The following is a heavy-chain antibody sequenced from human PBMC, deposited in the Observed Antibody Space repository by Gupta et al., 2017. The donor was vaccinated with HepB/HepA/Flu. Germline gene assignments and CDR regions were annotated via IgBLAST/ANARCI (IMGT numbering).Heavy chain of an antibody. V-gene: IGHV4-34*01. Sequence: QVQLQQWGAGLLKPSETLSLTCAVYGGSFSGYYWSWIRQPPGKGLEWIGEINHSGSTNYNPSLKSRVTISVDTSKNQFSLKLSSVTAADTAVYYCARAYYYDSSGYYDYYYMDVWGKGTTVTVSS. J-gene: IGHJ6*03. D-gene: IGHD3-22*01. CDR1: GGSFSGYY. CDR2: INHSGST. CDR3: ARAYYYDSSGYYDYYYMDV.